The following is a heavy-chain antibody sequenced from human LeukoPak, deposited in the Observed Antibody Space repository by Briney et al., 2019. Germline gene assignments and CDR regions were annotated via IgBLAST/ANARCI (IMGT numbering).Heavy chain of an antibody. V-gene: IGHV1-2*06. CDR1: GYTFTGYY. CDR3: AGDRYYGSGSYYNVFDY. J-gene: IGHJ4*02. CDR2: IDPNSGVT. D-gene: IGHD3-10*01. Sequence: ASVKVSCKASGYTFTGYYMHWVRQAPGQGLEWMGRIDPNSGVTKYARKFQGRVTITRDTSISTAYMDLSRLRSDDTAVYYCAGDRYYGSGSYYNVFDYWGQGTLVTVSS.